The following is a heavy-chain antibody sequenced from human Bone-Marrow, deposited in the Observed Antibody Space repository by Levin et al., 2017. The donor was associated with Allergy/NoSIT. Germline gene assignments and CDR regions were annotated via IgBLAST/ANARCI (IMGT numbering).Heavy chain of an antibody. V-gene: IGHV3-23*01. Sequence: GESLKISCAASGFTFRSRGMDWVRQAPGKGLEWVSVINTGGDNTKYADSVKGRFTISRDNSRAMLYLQMNSLTVEDTAVYYCSTGGEWTHYLDYWGQGTLVTVSS. D-gene: IGHD3-3*01. CDR2: INTGGDNT. CDR1: GFTFRSRG. CDR3: STGGEWTHYLDY. J-gene: IGHJ4*02.